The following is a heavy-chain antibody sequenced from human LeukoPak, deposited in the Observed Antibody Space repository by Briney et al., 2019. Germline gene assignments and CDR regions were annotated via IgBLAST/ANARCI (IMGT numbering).Heavy chain of an antibody. Sequence: SETLSLTCTVSGGSISSSSYYWSWIRQPAGKGLEWIGRIYTSGSTNYNPSLKSRVTISVDTSKNQFSLKLSSVTAADTAVYYCARDSLYYYDSSGVTNWGQGTLVTVSS. V-gene: IGHV4-61*02. CDR1: GGSISSSSYY. CDR2: IYTSGST. J-gene: IGHJ4*02. D-gene: IGHD3-22*01. CDR3: ARDSLYYYDSSGVTN.